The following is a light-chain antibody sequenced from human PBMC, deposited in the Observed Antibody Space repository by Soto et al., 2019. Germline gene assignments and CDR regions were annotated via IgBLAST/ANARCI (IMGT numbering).Light chain of an antibody. CDR3: GSWDTSLSRII. CDR2: DNN. V-gene: IGLV1-51*01. J-gene: IGLJ2*01. Sequence: QSVLTQPPSVSAAPGQKVTISCSGGSFNIGDNYVSWYQQLPGTAPKLLIYDNNKRPSGIPDRFSGSKSGTSATLDISGLQTGDEADYYCGSWDTSLSRIIFCGGTK. CDR1: SFNIGDNY.